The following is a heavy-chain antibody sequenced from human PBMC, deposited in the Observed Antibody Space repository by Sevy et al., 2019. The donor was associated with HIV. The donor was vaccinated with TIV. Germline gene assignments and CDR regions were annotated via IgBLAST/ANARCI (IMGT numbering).Heavy chain of an antibody. CDR1: GFNFSTYA. CDR2: ISSDGNNK. J-gene: IGHJ4*02. D-gene: IGHD3-22*01. CDR3: ASHYYDSTGYYYPLDY. Sequence: GGSLRLSCTAFGFNFSTYAMYWVRQAPGKGLEWVTVISSDGNNKDYADSVKCRFTISRDNSKNTLYLQMNSLRAEDTAVYYCASHYYDSTGYYYPLDYWGQGTLVTVSS. V-gene: IGHV3-30*04.